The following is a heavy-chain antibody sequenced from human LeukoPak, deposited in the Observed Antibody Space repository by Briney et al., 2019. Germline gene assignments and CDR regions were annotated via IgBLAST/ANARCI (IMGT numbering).Heavy chain of an antibody. J-gene: IGHJ4*02. CDR1: VGSISNSNW. CDR2: IYHSGST. CDR3: ATTYYYGSGRALDY. D-gene: IGHD3-10*01. V-gene: IGHV4-4*02. Sequence: SETLSLICAVSVGSISNSNWWSWVRQPPGKGLEWIGEIYHSGSTNYNPSLKSRVTISVDTSKNQFSLRLSSVTAADTAVYYCATTYYYGSGRALDYWGQGTLVTVSS.